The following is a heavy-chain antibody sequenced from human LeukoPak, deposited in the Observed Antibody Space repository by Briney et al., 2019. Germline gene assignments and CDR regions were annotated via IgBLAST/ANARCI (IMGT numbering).Heavy chain of an antibody. J-gene: IGHJ5*02. V-gene: IGHV4-59*01. D-gene: IGHD3-9*01. CDR3: ARVSVNYDILTGYYSLDWFDP. CDR2: IYYSGST. Sequence: PSETLSLTCTVSGGSISSYYWSWIRQPPGKGLEWIGYIYYSGSTNYNPSLKSRVTISVDTSKNQFSLKLSSVTAADTAVYYCARVSVNYDILTGYYSLDWFDPWGQGILVTVSS. CDR1: GGSISSYY.